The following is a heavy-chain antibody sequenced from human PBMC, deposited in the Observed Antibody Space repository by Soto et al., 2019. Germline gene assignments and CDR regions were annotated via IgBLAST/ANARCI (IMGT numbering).Heavy chain of an antibody. J-gene: IGHJ5*02. CDR1: GFSLSTSGVG. Sequence: SGPTLVNPTQTLTLTCTFSGFSLSTSGVGVGWIRQPPGKALELLALIYWGDDKRYSPSLKSRLSITKDTSKNQVVLTMTNMDPEDTATYYCAAHGSGTYYNPLYNWFDPWGPGTLVTVSS. V-gene: IGHV2-5*02. CDR3: AAHGSGTYYNPLYNWFDP. D-gene: IGHD3-10*01. CDR2: IYWGDDK.